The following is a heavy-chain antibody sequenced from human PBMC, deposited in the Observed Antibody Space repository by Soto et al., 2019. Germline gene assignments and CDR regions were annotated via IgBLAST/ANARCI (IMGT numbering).Heavy chain of an antibody. D-gene: IGHD3-10*01. V-gene: IGHV3-21*01. Sequence: EVQLVASGGGLVKPGGSLRLSCAASGFTFTDYSMNWVREAPGKGLDWVSSITSSSTYIYYVDTVKGGVTISSDNAQISLDLQINSLRADDTAVYYCARGVRDGAGSQIHYKGQGTLVNVSS. CDR2: ITSSSTYI. CDR3: ARGVRDGAGSQIHY. CDR1: GFTFTDYS. J-gene: IGHJ4*02.